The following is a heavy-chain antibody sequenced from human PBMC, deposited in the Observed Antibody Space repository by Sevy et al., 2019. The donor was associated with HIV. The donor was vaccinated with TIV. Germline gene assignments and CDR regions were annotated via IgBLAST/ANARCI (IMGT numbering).Heavy chain of an antibody. J-gene: IGHJ4*02. Sequence: GGSLRLSCTTSGFTFDDYAMNWIRQAPGKGLEWVAFITRNSYEAYGGTTDYAASVKGRFIISRDDSKSIAYLQMNSLKTEDTAVYYCTRGLATADTPEYYFDYWGQGTLVTVSS. V-gene: IGHV3-49*03. D-gene: IGHD5-12*01. CDR2: ITRNSYEAYGGTT. CDR3: TRGLATADTPEYYFDY. CDR1: GFTFDDYA.